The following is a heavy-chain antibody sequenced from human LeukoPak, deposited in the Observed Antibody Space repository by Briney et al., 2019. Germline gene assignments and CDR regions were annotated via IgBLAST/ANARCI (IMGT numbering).Heavy chain of an antibody. D-gene: IGHD3-22*01. V-gene: IGHV3-66*01. J-gene: IGHJ4*02. Sequence: QAGGSLRLSCAASGFTVSSNYMSWVRQAPGKGLEWVSVIYSGGSTYYADSVKGRFTISRDNSKNTLYLQMNSLRAEDTAVHYCARSGYYDPDFDYWGQGTLVTVSS. CDR1: GFTVSSNY. CDR3: ARSGYYDPDFDY. CDR2: IYSGGST.